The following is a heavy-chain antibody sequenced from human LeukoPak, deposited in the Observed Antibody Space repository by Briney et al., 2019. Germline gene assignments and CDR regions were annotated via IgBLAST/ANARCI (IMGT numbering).Heavy chain of an antibody. CDR2: IYYSGST. CDR1: GGSISSSSYY. CDR3: ARRLTYYDILTGYYGGRFDP. V-gene: IGHV4-39*01. D-gene: IGHD3-9*01. Sequence: PSETLSLTCTVFGGSISSSSYYWGWIRQPPGKGLEWIGSIYYSGSTYYNPSLKSRVTISVDTSKNQFSLKLSSVTAADTAVYYCARRLTYYDILTGYYGGRFDPWGQGTLVTVSS. J-gene: IGHJ5*02.